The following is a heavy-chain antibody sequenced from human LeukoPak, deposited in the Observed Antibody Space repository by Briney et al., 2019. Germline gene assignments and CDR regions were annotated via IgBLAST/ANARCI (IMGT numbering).Heavy chain of an antibody. CDR1: GFTFSSYA. Sequence: PGGSLRLSCAASGFTFSSYAMSWVRQAPGKGLEWVSAISGSGGSTYYADSVKGRFTISRDNSKNTLYLQMNSLRAEDTALYYCARAFWSGYYIDYWGQGTLVTVSS. J-gene: IGHJ4*02. CDR3: ARAFWSGYYIDY. V-gene: IGHV3-23*01. D-gene: IGHD3-3*01. CDR2: ISGSGGST.